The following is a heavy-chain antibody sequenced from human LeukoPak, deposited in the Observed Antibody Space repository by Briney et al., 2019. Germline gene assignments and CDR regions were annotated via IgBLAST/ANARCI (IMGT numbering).Heavy chain of an antibody. CDR2: IYYSGST. J-gene: IGHJ5*02. V-gene: IGHV4-39*07. Sequence: SETLSLTCTVSGGSISSSSYYWGWIRQPPGKGLEWIGSIYYSGSTYYNPSLKSRVTISVDTSKNQFSLKLSSVTAADTAVYYCARAFSAATDAYNWFDPWGQGTLVTVSS. CDR1: GGSISSSSYY. D-gene: IGHD2-15*01. CDR3: ARAFSAATDAYNWFDP.